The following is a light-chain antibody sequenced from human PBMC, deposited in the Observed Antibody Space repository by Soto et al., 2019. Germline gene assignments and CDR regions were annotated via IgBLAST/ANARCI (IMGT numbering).Light chain of an antibody. CDR3: LQDHDYPRT. V-gene: IGKV1-6*01. CDR2: AAS. Sequence: AIQMTQSQSSLSASVGDRVIITCRASQAIRNALSWYQQKPGKAPELLIHAASTLQTGVPSRFRGGGSGTEFTLTISGLQPEDFATDDCLQDHDYPRTFGQVSKVEIK. CDR1: QAIRNA. J-gene: IGKJ1*01.